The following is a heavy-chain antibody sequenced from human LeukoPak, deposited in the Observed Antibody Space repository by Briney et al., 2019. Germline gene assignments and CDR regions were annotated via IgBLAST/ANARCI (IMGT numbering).Heavy chain of an antibody. CDR1: EFSVGSNY. J-gene: IGHJ6*04. CDR2: IYSGGST. V-gene: IGHV3-66*01. Sequence: GGSLRLSCAASEFSVGSNYMTWVRQAPGKGLEWVSLIYSGGSTYYADSVKGRFTISRDNSKNSLYLQMNSLRAEDTAVYYCAELGITMIGGVWGKGTTVTISS. CDR3: AELGITMIGGV. D-gene: IGHD3-10*02.